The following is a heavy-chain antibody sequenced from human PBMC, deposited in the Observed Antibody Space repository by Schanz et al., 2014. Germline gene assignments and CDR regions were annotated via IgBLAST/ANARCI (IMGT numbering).Heavy chain of an antibody. CDR1: GYTVSALA. J-gene: IGHJ6*02. Sequence: QVQLLQSGSEVKKPGASVKVSCEISGYTVSALAMHWVRQAPGRGLEWMGGFHHEDGDTVYAQKFQGRVIMTEDTATDTAYVELSRLTSEDTGVYYCATETSRTWFYNGVGVWGQGTTVTVSS. CDR2: FHHEDGDT. CDR3: ATETSRTWFYNGVGV. V-gene: IGHV1-24*01. D-gene: IGHD2-2*01.